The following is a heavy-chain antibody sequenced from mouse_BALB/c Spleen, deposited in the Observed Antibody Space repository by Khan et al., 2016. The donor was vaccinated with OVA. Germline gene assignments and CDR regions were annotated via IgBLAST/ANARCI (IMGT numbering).Heavy chain of an antibody. CDR1: GFNIKDYY. D-gene: IGHD2-3*01. CDR2: IDPENGNS. J-gene: IGHJ2*01. V-gene: IGHV14-1*02. Sequence: VQLKQSGAELVRPGALVKLSCKGSGFNIKDYYMQWVKQRPEQGLEWIGWIDPENGNSIYDPKFQGKASITAETSSNTASLQLSSLTSEDTAVYYCARSILLYFDYWGQGTTLTVSS. CDR3: ARSILLYFDY.